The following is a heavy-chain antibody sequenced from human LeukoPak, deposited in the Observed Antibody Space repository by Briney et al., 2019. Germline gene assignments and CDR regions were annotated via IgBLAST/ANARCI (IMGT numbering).Heavy chain of an antibody. Sequence: PSETLSLTCIVSGVSITNYYWAWVRQPAGKGLEWIGRMYISGSTNYNPSLKSRVTISIDKANNQFSLKLRSVTAADTAVYYCARDYLVGAPLDSWGQGTQVTVSS. D-gene: IGHD1-26*01. CDR2: MYISGST. V-gene: IGHV4-4*07. CDR3: ARDYLVGAPLDS. J-gene: IGHJ4*02. CDR1: GVSITNYY.